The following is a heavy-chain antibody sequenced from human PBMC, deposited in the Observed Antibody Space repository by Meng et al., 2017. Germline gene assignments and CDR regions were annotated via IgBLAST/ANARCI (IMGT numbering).Heavy chain of an antibody. CDR1: GYTLTELS. V-gene: IGHV1-24*01. J-gene: IGHJ5*02. Sequence: ASVKVSCKVSGYTLTELSMHWVRQAPGKGLEWMGGFDPEDGETIYAQKFQGRVTMTEDTSTDTAYMGLSSLRSEDTAVYYCATQYSSSWHSRNNWFDPWGQGTLVTVSS. D-gene: IGHD6-13*01. CDR2: FDPEDGET. CDR3: ATQYSSSWHSRNNWFDP.